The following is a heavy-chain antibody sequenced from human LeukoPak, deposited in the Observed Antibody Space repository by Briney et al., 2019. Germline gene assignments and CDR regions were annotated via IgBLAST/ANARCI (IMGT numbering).Heavy chain of an antibody. CDR1: GYTFTSYY. CDR2: INPSGGST. Sequence: ASVKASCKASGYTFTSYYMHWVRQAPGQGLEWMGIINPSGGSTSYAQKFQGRVTMTRDTSTSTVYMELSSLRSEDTAVYYCAYHGKYYYDSSAWGQGTLVTVSS. J-gene: IGHJ5*02. V-gene: IGHV1-46*01. D-gene: IGHD3-22*01. CDR3: AYHGKYYYDSSA.